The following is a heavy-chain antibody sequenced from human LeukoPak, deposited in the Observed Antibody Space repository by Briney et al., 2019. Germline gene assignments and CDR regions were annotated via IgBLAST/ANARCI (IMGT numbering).Heavy chain of an antibody. J-gene: IGHJ4*02. Sequence: ASVNVSCKPSGYTFTGYYMHWVRQAPGQGLEWMGRINPNSGDTNYAQKFQGRVTMTGDTSITTAYMELNSLRSDDTAVYYCAKAKPQGSDRDFDYWGQGTLVTVSS. CDR2: INPNSGDT. CDR1: GYTFTGYY. V-gene: IGHV1-2*06. D-gene: IGHD1-14*01. CDR3: AKAKPQGSDRDFDY.